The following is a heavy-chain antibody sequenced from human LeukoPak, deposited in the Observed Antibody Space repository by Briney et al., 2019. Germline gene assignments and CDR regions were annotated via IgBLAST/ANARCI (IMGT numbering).Heavy chain of an antibody. V-gene: IGHV3-21*01. CDR1: GFTFSSYS. CDR2: ISSSSSYI. CDR3: ARAESGGYFDWLLLVDFDY. J-gene: IGHJ4*02. Sequence: PGGSLRLSCTASGFTFSSYSMNWVRQAPGKGLEWVSSISSSSSYIYYADSVKGRFTISRDNAKNSLYLQMNSLRAEDTAVYYCARAESGGYFDWLLLVDFDYWGQGTLVTVSS. D-gene: IGHD3-9*01.